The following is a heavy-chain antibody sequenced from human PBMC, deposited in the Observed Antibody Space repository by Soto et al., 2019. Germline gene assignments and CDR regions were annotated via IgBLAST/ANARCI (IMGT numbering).Heavy chain of an antibody. D-gene: IGHD5-12*01. V-gene: IGHV4-59*01. Sequence: SETLSLTCTVSGGSISSYYWSWIRQPPGKGLEWIGYIYYSGSTNYNPSLKSRVTISVDTSKNQFSLKLSSVTAADTAVYYCARDFPSGGKVALDAFDIWGQGTMVTVSS. CDR2: IYYSGST. J-gene: IGHJ3*02. CDR1: GGSISSYY. CDR3: ARDFPSGGKVALDAFDI.